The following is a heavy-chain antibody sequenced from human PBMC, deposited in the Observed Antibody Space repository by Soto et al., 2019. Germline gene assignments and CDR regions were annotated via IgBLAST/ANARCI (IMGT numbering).Heavy chain of an antibody. D-gene: IGHD4-17*01. CDR1: GGTFSSYT. V-gene: IGHV1-69*02. Sequence: ASVKVSCKASGGTFSSYTISWVRQAPGQGLEWMGRIIPILGIANYAQKFQGRVTITADKSTSTAYMELSSLRSEDTAVYYCARESGDYVDYYYYMDVWGKGTTVTVSS. J-gene: IGHJ6*03. CDR2: IIPILGIA. CDR3: ARESGDYVDYYYYMDV.